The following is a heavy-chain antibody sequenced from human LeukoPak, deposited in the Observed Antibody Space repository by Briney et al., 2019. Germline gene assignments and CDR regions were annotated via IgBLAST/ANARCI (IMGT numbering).Heavy chain of an antibody. Sequence: ASVKVSCKASGGTFSSYAISWVRQAPGQGLEWMGGIIPIFGTANYAQKFQGRVTITADESTSTAYMELSSLRSEDTAVYCCASGPPTDSSGTHYYYYYMDVWGKGTTVTISS. D-gene: IGHD3-22*01. CDR3: ASGPPTDSSGTHYYYYYMDV. J-gene: IGHJ6*03. CDR2: IIPIFGTA. V-gene: IGHV1-69*13. CDR1: GGTFSSYA.